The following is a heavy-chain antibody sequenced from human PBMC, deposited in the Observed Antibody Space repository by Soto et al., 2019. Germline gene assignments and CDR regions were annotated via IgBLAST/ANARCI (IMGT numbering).Heavy chain of an antibody. CDR1: GGSISSYY. CDR3: ARDRSSGWYRNYYYYYGMDV. V-gene: IGHV4-4*07. Sequence: LALTCTVSGGSISSYYWSWIRQPAGKGLEWIGRIYTSGSTNYNPSLKSRVTMSVDTSKNQFSLKLSSVTAADTAVYYCARDRSSGWYRNYYYYYGMDVWGQGTTVTVSS. D-gene: IGHD6-19*01. CDR2: IYTSGST. J-gene: IGHJ6*02.